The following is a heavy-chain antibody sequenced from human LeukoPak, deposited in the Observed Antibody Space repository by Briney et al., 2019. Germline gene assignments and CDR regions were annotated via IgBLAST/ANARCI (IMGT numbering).Heavy chain of an antibody. J-gene: IGHJ3*02. CDR3: AKGRGAFDI. CDR1: GFTFSSYG. V-gene: IGHV3-30*18. CDR2: ISYDGSNK. D-gene: IGHD3-10*01. Sequence: GGSLRLSCAASGFTFSSYGMHWVRQAPGKGLEWVAVISYDGSNKYYADSVKGRFTISRDNSKNTLYLQMNSLRAEDTAVYYCAKGRGAFDIWGQGTMVTVSS.